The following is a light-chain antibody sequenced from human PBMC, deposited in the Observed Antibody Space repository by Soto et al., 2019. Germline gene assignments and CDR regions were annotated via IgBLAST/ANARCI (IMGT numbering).Light chain of an antibody. V-gene: IGKV3-20*01. CDR2: HAS. CDR1: QSVKSSY. Sequence: EIVLTQSPGTMSLSPGERATLSCRASQSVKSSYLAWYQQKPGQAPRLLIYHASTRSTGIPDRFNGSGSGTDFTLTISRLEPEDFAVYYCQQYGSSPRMYTFGQGTKVEIK. J-gene: IGKJ2*01. CDR3: QQYGSSPRMYT.